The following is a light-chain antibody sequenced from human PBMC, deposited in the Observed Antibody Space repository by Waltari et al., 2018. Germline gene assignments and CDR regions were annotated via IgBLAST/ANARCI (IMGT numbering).Light chain of an antibody. V-gene: IGKV3-20*01. CDR1: QSISRY. Sequence: EIVLTQSPVSLSLSPGERATLSCRSSQSISRYLAWYQQKPGQAPRLLIYGASNRATGVPPRFSGSGSGTDFSLTISGLEPEDSAVYYCQDHVRVPATFGQGTKVEIK. CDR3: QDHVRVPAT. J-gene: IGKJ1*01. CDR2: GAS.